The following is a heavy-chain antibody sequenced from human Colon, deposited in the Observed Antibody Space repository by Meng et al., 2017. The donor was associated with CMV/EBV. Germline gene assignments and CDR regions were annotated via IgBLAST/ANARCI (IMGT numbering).Heavy chain of an antibody. J-gene: IGHJ6*02. Sequence: VKVSCKASGGTFSSYAISWVRQAPGQGLEWMGGIIPIFGTANYAQKFQGRVTITTDESTSTAYMELSSLRSEDTAVYYCARDSDGDYGYYYYGMDVWGQGTTVTVSS. CDR2: IIPIFGTA. CDR1: GGTFSSYA. D-gene: IGHD4-17*01. CDR3: ARDSDGDYGYYYYGMDV. V-gene: IGHV1-69*05.